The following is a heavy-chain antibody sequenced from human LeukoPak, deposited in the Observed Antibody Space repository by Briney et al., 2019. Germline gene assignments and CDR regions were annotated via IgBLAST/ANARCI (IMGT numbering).Heavy chain of an antibody. D-gene: IGHD3-22*01. CDR3: ARARYDSSGYYPYYFDY. CDR1: GYTFTGYY. CDR2: IIPILGIA. J-gene: IGHJ4*02. V-gene: IGHV1-69*04. Sequence: ASVKVSCKASGYTFTGYYIHWVRQAPGQGLEWMGRIIPILGIANYAQKFQGRVTITADKSTSTAYMELSSLRSEDTAVYYCARARYDSSGYYPYYFDYWGQGTLVTVSS.